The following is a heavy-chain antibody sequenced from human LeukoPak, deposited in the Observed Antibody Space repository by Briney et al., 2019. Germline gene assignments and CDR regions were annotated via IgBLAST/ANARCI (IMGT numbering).Heavy chain of an antibody. D-gene: IGHD2-15*01. CDR1: GFTFSGSA. CDR3: AEMGSYCSGGSCYPDY. J-gene: IGHJ4*02. V-gene: IGHV3-73*01. Sequence: GGSLRLSCAASGFTFSGSAMPWVRQAHGKGLEWLGRIRSRANSYTTVYAAPVQGRFIISRDDSMNMAYLQMNSLRVEDTAVYYCAEMGSYCSGGSCYPDYWGQGTLVTVSS. CDR2: IRSRANSYTT.